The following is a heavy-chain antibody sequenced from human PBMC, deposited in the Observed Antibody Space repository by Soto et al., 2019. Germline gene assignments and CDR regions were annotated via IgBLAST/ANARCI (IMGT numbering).Heavy chain of an antibody. CDR2: IYYSGST. J-gene: IGHJ4*02. V-gene: IGHV4-59*01. D-gene: IGHD3-22*01. CDR3: ARDRYYDSSGYPRGFDY. Sequence: SETLSLTCTVSGGSISSYYWSWIRQPPGKGLEWIGYIYYSGSTNYNPSLKSRVTISVDTSKNQFSLKLSSVTAADTAVYYCARDRYYDSSGYPRGFDYWGQGTLVTVS. CDR1: GGSISSYY.